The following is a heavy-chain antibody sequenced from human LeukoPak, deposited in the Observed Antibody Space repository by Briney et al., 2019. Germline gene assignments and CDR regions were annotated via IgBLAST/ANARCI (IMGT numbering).Heavy chain of an antibody. D-gene: IGHD5-18*01. CDR1: GGSISSYY. CDR2: IYYSGST. V-gene: IGHV4-59*05. J-gene: IGHJ4*02. CDR3: ARQGYSYGYPLYFDY. Sequence: SETLSLTCTVSGGSISSYYWSWIRQPPGKGLEWIGSIYYSGSTYYNLSLKSRVTISVDTSKNQFSLKLSSVTAADTAVYYCARQGYSYGYPLYFDYWGQGTLVTVSS.